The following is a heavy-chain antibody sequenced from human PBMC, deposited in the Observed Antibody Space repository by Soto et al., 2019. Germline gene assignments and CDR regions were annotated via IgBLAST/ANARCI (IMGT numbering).Heavy chain of an antibody. CDR1: GGSISSYY. CDR3: ARDPRIAAAGTYYYYGMDV. D-gene: IGHD6-13*01. Sequence: PSETMSLTCPVSGGSISSYYWSWIRPPAGKGLEWIGRIYTSGSTNYNPSLKSRVTMSVDTSKNQFSLKLSSVTAADTAVYYCARDPRIAAAGTYYYYGMDVWGQGTTVTVSS. V-gene: IGHV4-4*07. J-gene: IGHJ6*02. CDR2: IYTSGST.